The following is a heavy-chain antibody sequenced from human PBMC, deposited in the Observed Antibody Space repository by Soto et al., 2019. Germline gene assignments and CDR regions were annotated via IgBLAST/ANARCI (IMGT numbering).Heavy chain of an antibody. CDR3: ARDETTDGYDY. CDR2: IYYSGST. CDR1: GVSVSSGSYY. V-gene: IGHV4-61*01. Sequence: SETLSLTCTVSGVSVSSGSYYWSWIRQPPGKGLEWIGYIYYSGSTNYNPSLKSRVTISVDTSKNQFSLKLSSVTAADTAVYYCARDETTDGYDYWGQGTLVTVSS. D-gene: IGHD4-17*01. J-gene: IGHJ4*02.